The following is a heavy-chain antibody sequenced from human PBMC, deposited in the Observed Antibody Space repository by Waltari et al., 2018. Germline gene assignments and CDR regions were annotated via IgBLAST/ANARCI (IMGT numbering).Heavy chain of an antibody. CDR1: GLTCKNDA. CDR2: ITGGGTNT. Sequence: EVRVLESGGGLVQPGGSLRLSCAASGLTCKNDAMAWVRQVPGKGLECVAVITGGGTNTYYADSVKCRFTVSRDNSKNTLDLQMNNLRLEDTAVYFCAKGLGMRDWYFDIWGRGTLLTVSS. CDR3: AKGLGMRDWYFDI. D-gene: IGHD7-27*01. J-gene: IGHJ2*01. V-gene: IGHV3-23*01.